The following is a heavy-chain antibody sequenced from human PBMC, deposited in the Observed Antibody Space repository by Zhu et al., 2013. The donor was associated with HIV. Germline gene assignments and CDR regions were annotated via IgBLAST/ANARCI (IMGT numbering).Heavy chain of an antibody. CDR2: STLKIGGT. V-gene: IGHV1-2*02. D-gene: IGHD3-9*01. J-gene: IGHJ6*03. CDR1: GYRFTAYY. Sequence: QVQLVHRGREVKRPGASVTVSCRPSGYRFTAYYIHWVRQAPERGLSGWDGSTLKIGGTKMAQTFQGRVIMTRDTSVNTVYMELRSLTSDDTAVYYCARDPSTRYYTDVWGKGTTVTVSS. CDR3: ARDPSTRYYTDV.